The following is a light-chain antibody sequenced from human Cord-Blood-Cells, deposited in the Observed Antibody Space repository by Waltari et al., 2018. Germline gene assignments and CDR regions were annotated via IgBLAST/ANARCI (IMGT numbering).Light chain of an antibody. J-gene: IGKJ2*01. Sequence: IVMTQSAATLSVSTGERATLSCRSSQSVSSNLAWYQQKPGQAPRLLIYGASTRATGIPARFSGSGSGTEFTLTISSLQSEYFAVYYCQQYNNWPYTFGQGTKLEIK. CDR1: QSVSSN. V-gene: IGKV3-15*01. CDR3: QQYNNWPYT. CDR2: GAS.